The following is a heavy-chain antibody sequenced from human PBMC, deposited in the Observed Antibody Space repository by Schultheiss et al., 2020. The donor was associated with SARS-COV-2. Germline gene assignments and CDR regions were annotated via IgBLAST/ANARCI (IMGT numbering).Heavy chain of an antibody. CDR3: ARDLTMIPGGYFEY. CDR1: GFTFSSYA. D-gene: IGHD3-22*01. Sequence: GGSLRLSCAASGFTFSSYAMSWVRQAPGKGPEWVSYISSISDDTYYADSVKGRFTISRDNSKNTLYLQMNRLRAEDTAMYYCARDLTMIPGGYFEYWGQGTLVTVSS. J-gene: IGHJ4*02. CDR2: ISSISDDT. V-gene: IGHV3-23*01.